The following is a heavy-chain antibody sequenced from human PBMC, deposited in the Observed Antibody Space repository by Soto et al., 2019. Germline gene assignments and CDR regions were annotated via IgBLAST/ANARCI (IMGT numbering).Heavy chain of an antibody. V-gene: IGHV1-69*01. D-gene: IGHD2-15*01. CDR1: GGTFSNYG. CDR2: IFPLFAKT. J-gene: IGHJ3*02. CDR3: ARGRRKYYGSGSYLAVHDAFDI. Sequence: QVQLVQSGAEVKNPGSSVKVSCKTSGGTFSNYGISWVRQAPGQGLEWMGGIFPLFAKTNYAQKLQGRVTITADESTSTAYMEVSSLRSEDAAMFYCARGRRKYYGSGSYLAVHDAFDIWGQGTMVIVSS.